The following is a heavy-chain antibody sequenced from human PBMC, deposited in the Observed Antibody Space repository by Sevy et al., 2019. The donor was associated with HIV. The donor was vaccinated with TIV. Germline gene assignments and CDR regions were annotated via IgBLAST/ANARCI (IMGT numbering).Heavy chain of an antibody. J-gene: IGHJ6*02. CDR2: ISAYNGNT. V-gene: IGHV1-18*01. Sequence: ASVKVSCKASGYTFTSYGISWVRQAPGQGLEWMGWISAYNGNTNYAQKLQGRVTMTTDTSTSTAYMELSSLRSDDTTVYYCARDSIPLVQGVIITPYYYGMDVWGQGTTVTVSS. CDR3: ARDSIPLVQGVIITPYYYGMDV. D-gene: IGHD3-10*01. CDR1: GYTFTSYG.